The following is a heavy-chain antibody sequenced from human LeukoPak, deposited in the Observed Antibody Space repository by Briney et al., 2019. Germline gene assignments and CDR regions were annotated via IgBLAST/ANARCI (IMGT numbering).Heavy chain of an antibody. CDR3: ARPGGSSGWYKTPGPRHYFDY. CDR2: IYHSGST. V-gene: IGHV4-4*02. Sequence: SGTLSLTCAVSGGSISSSNWWSWVRQPPGKGLEWIGEIYHSGSTDYNPSLKSRVTMSVDTSKNQFSLKLSSVTAADTAVYYCARPGGSSGWYKTPGPRHYFDYWGQGTLVTVSS. D-gene: IGHD6-19*01. CDR1: GGSISSSNW. J-gene: IGHJ4*02.